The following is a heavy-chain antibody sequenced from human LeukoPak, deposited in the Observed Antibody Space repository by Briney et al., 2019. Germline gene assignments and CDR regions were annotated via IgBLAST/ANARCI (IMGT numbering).Heavy chain of an antibody. V-gene: IGHV3-23*01. CDR2: IGGSGGST. D-gene: IGHD4-17*01. CDR1: GFTFSSYA. J-gene: IGHJ4*02. Sequence: PGGSLRLSCAASGFTFSSYAMSWVRQAPGKGLEWASGIGGSGGSTYYADSVKGRFTISRDNSKNTLYLQMNSLRAEDTAVYYCAKVGTTVRTDYFDYWGQGTLVTVSS. CDR3: AKVGTTVRTDYFDY.